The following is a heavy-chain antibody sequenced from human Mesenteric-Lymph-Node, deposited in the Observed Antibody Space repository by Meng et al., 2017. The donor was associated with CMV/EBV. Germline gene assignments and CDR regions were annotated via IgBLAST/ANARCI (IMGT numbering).Heavy chain of an antibody. Sequence: SSLGLSCAGSGFTFSSYAMHWVRQAPGKGLEWVAYISYDGSNKYYADSVKGRFTISRDNSKNTLFLQMNSLRIEDAAVYYCATLSTSWGQGALVTVSS. CDR3: ATLSTS. D-gene: IGHD2-2*01. V-gene: IGHV3-30*04. CDR2: ISYDGSNK. CDR1: GFTFSSYA. J-gene: IGHJ5*02.